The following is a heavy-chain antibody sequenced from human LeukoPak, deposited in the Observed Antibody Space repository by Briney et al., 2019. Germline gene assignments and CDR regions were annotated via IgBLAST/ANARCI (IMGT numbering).Heavy chain of an antibody. Sequence: PSETLSLTCTVSGGSISSYYWSWIRQPPGKGLEWIGYIYYSGSTNYNPSLMSRVTISVDTSKNQFSLKLSAVTAADTAVYYCARADYSNYDAIDYWGQGTLVTVSS. J-gene: IGHJ4*02. CDR3: ARADYSNYDAIDY. CDR2: IYYSGST. D-gene: IGHD4-11*01. V-gene: IGHV4-59*01. CDR1: GGSISSYY.